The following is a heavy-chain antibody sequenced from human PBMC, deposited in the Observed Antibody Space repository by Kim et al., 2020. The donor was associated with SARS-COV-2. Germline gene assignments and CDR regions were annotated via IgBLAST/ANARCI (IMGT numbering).Heavy chain of an antibody. CDR3: AKDRGGDCQTPCLDYGMDV. V-gene: IGHV3-30*02. Sequence: GRFNITRDNSKNSLYLQMNSLRAEDTAVYYCAKDRGGDCQTPCLDYGMDVWGQGTTVTVSS. D-gene: IGHD2-21*02. J-gene: IGHJ6*02.